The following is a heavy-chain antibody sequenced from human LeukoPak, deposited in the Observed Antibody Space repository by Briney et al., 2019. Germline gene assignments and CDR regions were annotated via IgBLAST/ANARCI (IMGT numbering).Heavy chain of an antibody. Sequence: GGSLRLSCAASGFTFSDYYMSWVRQAPGKGLEWVSFIPYDGSNEYYADSVKGRFTISRDNSKNTLYLQMNSLRPEDTAVYYCAKDQAGGWGQGTLVTVYS. J-gene: IGHJ4*02. CDR2: IPYDGSNE. CDR3: AKDQAGG. D-gene: IGHD4-23*01. CDR1: GFTFSDYY. V-gene: IGHV3-30*02.